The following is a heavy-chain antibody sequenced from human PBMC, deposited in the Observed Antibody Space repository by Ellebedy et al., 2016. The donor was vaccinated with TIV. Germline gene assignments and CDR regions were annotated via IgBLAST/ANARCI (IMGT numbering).Heavy chain of an antibody. CDR1: GGSISGFY. CDR2: VSYSGNT. D-gene: IGHD2/OR15-2a*01. J-gene: IGHJ4*02. V-gene: IGHV4-59*01. Sequence: MPSETLSLTCTVSGGSISGFYWSWMRQPPGKGLEWIGYVSYSGNTDYNPSLQSRVTISVDTSESQFSLKLTSLTAADTAIYYCARGIRGASTFDYWGQGTLVSVSS. CDR3: ARGIRGASTFDY.